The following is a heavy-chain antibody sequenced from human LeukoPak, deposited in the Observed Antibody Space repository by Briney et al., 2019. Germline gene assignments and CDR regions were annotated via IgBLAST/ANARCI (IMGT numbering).Heavy chain of an antibody. V-gene: IGHV1-69*05. Sequence: SVKVSCKASGGTLSSYAISWVRQAPGQGLEWMGRIIPIFGTANYAQKFQGRVTITTDESTSTAYMELSSLRSEDTAVYYCARGDYDFWSGSMDYWGQGTLVTVSS. D-gene: IGHD3-3*01. CDR2: IIPIFGTA. CDR1: GGTLSSYA. CDR3: ARGDYDFWSGSMDY. J-gene: IGHJ4*02.